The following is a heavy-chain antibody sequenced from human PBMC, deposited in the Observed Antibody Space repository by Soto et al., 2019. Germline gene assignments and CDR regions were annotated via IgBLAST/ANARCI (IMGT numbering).Heavy chain of an antibody. J-gene: IGHJ4*02. Sequence: EVQLLESGGGLVQPGGSLRLSCAASGFTFSSYAMSWVRQAPGKGLEWVSDISGSGYRTYYADSVKDRFTISRDNSQNTLYLQINTLRAEATAVYYCAKKEGGSFSTQYFDHWGQGTLVTGSS. D-gene: IGHD1-26*01. CDR2: ISGSGYRT. CDR1: GFTFSSYA. CDR3: AKKEGGSFSTQYFDH. V-gene: IGHV3-23*01.